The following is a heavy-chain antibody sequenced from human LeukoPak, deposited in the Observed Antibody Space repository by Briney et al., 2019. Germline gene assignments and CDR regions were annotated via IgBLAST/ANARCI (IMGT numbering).Heavy chain of an antibody. Sequence: TASETLSLTCAVYGGSFSGYYWSWIRQPPGKGLEWIGEINHSGSTNYNPSLKSRVTISVDTSKNQFSLRLSSVTAADTAVYYCARGQPEGLDLAQYYFDYWGQGTLVTVSS. V-gene: IGHV4-34*01. CDR2: INHSGST. CDR3: ARGQPEGLDLAQYYFDY. J-gene: IGHJ4*02. D-gene: IGHD2-2*03. CDR1: GGSFSGYY.